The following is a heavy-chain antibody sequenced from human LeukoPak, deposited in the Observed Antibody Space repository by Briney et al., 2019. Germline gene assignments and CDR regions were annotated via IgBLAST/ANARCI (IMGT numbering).Heavy chain of an antibody. CDR1: GFTFSSYS. Sequence: GGSLRLSCAASGFTFSSYSMNWVRQAPGKGLEWVSYISSSSSTIYYVDSVKGRFTISRDNAKNSLYLQMNSLRAEDTAVYYCAREGLYYYDSSGKIDYWGQGTLVTVSS. V-gene: IGHV3-48*01. J-gene: IGHJ4*02. CDR2: ISSSSSTI. CDR3: AREGLYYYDSSGKIDY. D-gene: IGHD3-22*01.